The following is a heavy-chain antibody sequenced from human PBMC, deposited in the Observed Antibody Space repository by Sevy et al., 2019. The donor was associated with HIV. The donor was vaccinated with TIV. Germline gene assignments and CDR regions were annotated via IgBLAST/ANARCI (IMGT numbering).Heavy chain of an antibody. CDR1: GFTFSSYT. CDR3: AKDRYYDSSGFYVWDY. J-gene: IGHJ4*02. V-gene: IGHV3-23*01. Sequence: GGSLRLSCAASGFTFSSYTMSWVRQAPGKGLEWVSAIRGSGGSTYYAGSAQGRFTISRDNAKNTLYLQMDSLRVEDTAVDYCAKDRYYDSSGFYVWDYWGQGTLVTVSS. CDR2: IRGSGGST. D-gene: IGHD3-22*01.